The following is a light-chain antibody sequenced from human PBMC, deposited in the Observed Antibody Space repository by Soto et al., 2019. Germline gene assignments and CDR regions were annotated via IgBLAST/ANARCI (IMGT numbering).Light chain of an antibody. V-gene: IGKV1-8*01. CDR2: AAS. CDR1: QGISSY. CDR3: QQYYTSPQT. J-gene: IGKJ2*01. Sequence: AIRMTQSPSSFSASTGDRVAITCRASQGISSYLAWYQQKPGKAPKLLVYAASTLQYGVPSRFSGSGSGTDFTLTISCLQSEDFATYFCQQYYTSPQTFGQWTKLEIK.